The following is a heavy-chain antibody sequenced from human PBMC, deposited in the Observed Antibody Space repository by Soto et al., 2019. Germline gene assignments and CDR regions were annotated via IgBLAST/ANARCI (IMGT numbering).Heavy chain of an antibody. CDR2: VFHSGSS. V-gene: IGHV4-59*02. CDR1: GASVSGFY. Sequence: SETLSLTCTVSGASVSGFYWSWIRQPPGKGLEWIGYVFHSGSSNYNPSLKSRVTISVDTSKSQISLRLTSVTAADTAVYYCAKDPKGVTDYWGQGTLVTVSS. D-gene: IGHD3-16*01. CDR3: AKDPKGVTDY. J-gene: IGHJ4*02.